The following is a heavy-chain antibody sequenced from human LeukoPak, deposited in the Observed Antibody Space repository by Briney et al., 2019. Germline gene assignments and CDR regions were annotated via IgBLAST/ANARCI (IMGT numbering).Heavy chain of an antibody. Sequence: GGSLRLSCAASGFTFSSYWMNWARQAPGKGLEWVANIKLDGSEKNYVDSVKGRFTISRDNTKNSLYLQMNSLRAEDTAVFYCARDQYDTWSRRGNFDSWGQGTLVIVSS. CDR2: IKLDGSEK. D-gene: IGHD3/OR15-3a*01. V-gene: IGHV3-7*03. J-gene: IGHJ4*02. CDR1: GFTFSSYW. CDR3: ARDQYDTWSRRGNFDS.